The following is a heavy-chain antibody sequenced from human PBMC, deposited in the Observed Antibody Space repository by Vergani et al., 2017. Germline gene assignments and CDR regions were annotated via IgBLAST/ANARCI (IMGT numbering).Heavy chain of an antibody. CDR1: GFTFSSYA. J-gene: IGHJ6*02. V-gene: IGHV3-23*01. CDR3: ARDGRDYYDSSGYYPMDV. Sequence: EVQLLESGGGLVQPGGSLRLSCAASGFTFSSYAMSWVRQAPGKGLEWVSAISGSGGSTYYADSVKGRFTISRDNSKNTLYLQMNSLRAEDTAVYYCARDGRDYYDSSGYYPMDVWGQGTTVTVSS. D-gene: IGHD3-22*01. CDR2: ISGSGGST.